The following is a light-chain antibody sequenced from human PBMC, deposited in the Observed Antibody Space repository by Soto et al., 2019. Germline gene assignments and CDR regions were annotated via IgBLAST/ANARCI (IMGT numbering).Light chain of an antibody. J-gene: IGKJ1*01. CDR1: QSISSY. V-gene: IGKV3-15*01. CDR2: GAS. CDR3: QQYNNWPRT. Sequence: IVMTQSPATLSVSPGERTTLSCRASQSISSYLAWYQQKPGQAPRLLMYGASTRATGIPARFSGSGSGTEFTLTISSLQSEDFAVYYCQQYNNWPRTFGQGTKVEIK.